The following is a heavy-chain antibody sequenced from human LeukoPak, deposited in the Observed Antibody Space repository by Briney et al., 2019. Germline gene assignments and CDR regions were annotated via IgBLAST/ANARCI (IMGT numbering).Heavy chain of an antibody. J-gene: IGHJ4*02. Sequence: SETLSLTCTVSGGSISSYYWGWIRQPPGKGLEWIGSIYYSGSTYYNPSLKSRVTISVDTSKNQFSLKLSSVTAADTAVYYCATIHPGPDSGQVYWGQGTLVTVS. CDR2: IYYSGST. CDR1: GGSISSYY. D-gene: IGHD5-12*01. CDR3: ATIHPGPDSGQVY. V-gene: IGHV4-39*01.